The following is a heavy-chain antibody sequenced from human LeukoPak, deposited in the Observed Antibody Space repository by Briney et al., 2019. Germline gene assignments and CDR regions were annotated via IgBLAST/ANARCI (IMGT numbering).Heavy chain of an antibody. J-gene: IGHJ5*02. V-gene: IGHV3-23*01. CDR2: ISGSGGST. CDR3: AKHVAWELLNWFDP. D-gene: IGHD1-26*01. CDR1: GFTFSSYA. Sequence: GGSLRLSCAASGFTFSSYAMSWVRQAPGKGLEWVSAISGSGGSTYYADSVKGRFTISRDNSKNTLYLQMNSLGAEDTAVYYCAKHVAWELLNWFDPWGQGTLVTVSS.